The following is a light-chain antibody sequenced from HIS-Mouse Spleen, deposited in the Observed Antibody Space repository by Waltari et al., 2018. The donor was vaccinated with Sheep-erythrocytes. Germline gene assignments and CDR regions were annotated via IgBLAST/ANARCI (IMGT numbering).Light chain of an antibody. CDR3: SSYAGSNNWV. J-gene: IGLJ3*02. Sequence: QSALTQPPSASGSPGQSVTISCTGPSRDVGGYNYVSWYQPHPGKAPKLMIYEVSKRPSGVPDRFSGSKSGNTASLTVSGLQAEDEADYYCSSYAGSNNWVFGGGTKLTVL. CDR1: SRDVGGYNY. V-gene: IGLV2-8*01. CDR2: EVS.